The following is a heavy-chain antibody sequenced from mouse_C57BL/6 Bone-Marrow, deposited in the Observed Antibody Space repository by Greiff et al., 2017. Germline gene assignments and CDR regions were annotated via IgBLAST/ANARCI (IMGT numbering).Heavy chain of an antibody. D-gene: IGHD2-3*01. J-gene: IGHJ1*03. V-gene: IGHV7-1*01. CDR1: GFTFSDFY. Sequence: EVQRVESGGGLVQSGRSLRLSCATSGFTFSDFYMEWVRQAPGKGLEWIAASRNKANDYTTEYSASVKGRFIVSRDTSQSIIYLQKNALRTEDTAVDYCAGGLCDGYVYFDVWGTGTTVTVSS. CDR3: AGGLCDGYVYFDV. CDR2: SRNKANDYTT.